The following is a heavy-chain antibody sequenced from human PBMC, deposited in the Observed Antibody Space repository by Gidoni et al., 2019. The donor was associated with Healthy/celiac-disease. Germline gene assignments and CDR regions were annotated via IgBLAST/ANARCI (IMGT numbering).Heavy chain of an antibody. D-gene: IGHD6-13*01. CDR3: ARGFRRGQQLVRGNWFDP. Sequence: QVQLQQWGAGLLKPSETLSLTCAVYGGSFSGYYWSWIRQPPGKGLEWIGEINHSGSTNYNPSLKSRVTISVDTSKNQFSLKLSSVTAADTAVYYCARGFRRGQQLVRGNWFDPWGQGTLVTVSS. J-gene: IGHJ5*02. V-gene: IGHV4-34*01. CDR1: GGSFSGYY. CDR2: INHSGST.